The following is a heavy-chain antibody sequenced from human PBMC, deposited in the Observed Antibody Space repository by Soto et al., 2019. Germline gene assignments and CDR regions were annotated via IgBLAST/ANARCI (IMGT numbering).Heavy chain of an antibody. CDR1: GYTLTELS. CDR3: ARLYPYFDTLSGSQIYSFDI. D-gene: IGHD3-9*01. CDR2: FDPEDGET. J-gene: IGHJ3*02. V-gene: IGHV1-24*01. Sequence: GASVKVSCKVSGYTLTELSMHWVRQAPGKGLEWMGGFDPEDGETIYAQKFQGRVTMTEDTSTDTAYMELSSLRSEDTAVYYCARLYPYFDTLSGSQIYSFDIWGQGTMVTVSS.